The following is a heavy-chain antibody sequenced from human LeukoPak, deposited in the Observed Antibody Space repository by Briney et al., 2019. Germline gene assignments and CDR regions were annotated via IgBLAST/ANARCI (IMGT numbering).Heavy chain of an antibody. CDR1: GFTFSSYA. Sequence: TGGSLRLSCAASGFTFSSYAMHWVRQAPGKGLEWVAVISYDGSNKYYADSVKGRFTISRDNSKNTLYLQMNSLRAEDTAVYYCARDEEWELLPTYLFDYWGQGTLVTVSS. CDR3: ARDEEWELLPTYLFDY. J-gene: IGHJ4*02. D-gene: IGHD1-26*01. V-gene: IGHV3-30-3*01. CDR2: ISYDGSNK.